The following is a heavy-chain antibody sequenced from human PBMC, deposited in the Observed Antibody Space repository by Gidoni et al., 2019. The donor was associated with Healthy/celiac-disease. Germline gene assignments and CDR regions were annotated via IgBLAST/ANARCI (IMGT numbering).Heavy chain of an antibody. CDR2: ISSSSSYI. CDR3: ATAGGEWLLGYYFDY. D-gene: IGHD3-3*01. V-gene: IGHV3-21*01. J-gene: IGHJ4*02. CDR1: GFTFSSYS. Sequence: EVQLVESGGGLVKPGGSLRLSCAASGFTFSSYSMNWVRQAPGKGLEWVSSISSSSSYIYYADSVKGRFTISRDNAKNSLYLQMNSLRAEDTAVYYCATAGGEWLLGYYFDYWGQGTLVTVSS.